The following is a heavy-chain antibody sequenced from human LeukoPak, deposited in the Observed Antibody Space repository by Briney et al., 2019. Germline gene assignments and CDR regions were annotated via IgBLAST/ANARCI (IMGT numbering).Heavy chain of an antibody. V-gene: IGHV3-7*01. CDR2: IKQDGSEK. D-gene: IGHD1-26*01. J-gene: IGHJ4*02. Sequence: PGGSLRLSCAASGFTFSSYWMSWVRQAPGKGLEWVANIKQDGSEKYYVDSVKGRFTTSRDNAKNSLYLQMNSLRAEDTAVYYCARDLTGYSGSYSDYWGQRTLVTVSS. CDR3: ARDLTGYSGSYSDY. CDR1: GFTFSSYW.